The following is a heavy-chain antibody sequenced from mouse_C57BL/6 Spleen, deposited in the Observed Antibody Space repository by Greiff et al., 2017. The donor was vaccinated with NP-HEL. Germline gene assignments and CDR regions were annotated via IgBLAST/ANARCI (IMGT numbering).Heavy chain of an antibody. D-gene: IGHD2-4*01. CDR2: FHPYNDDT. CDR1: GYTFTTYP. CDR3: AIYYDYDDGYWYFDV. J-gene: IGHJ1*03. V-gene: IGHV1-47*01. Sequence: QVHVKQSGAELVKPGASVKMSCKASGYTFTTYPIEWMKQNHGKSLEWIGNFHPYNDDTKYNEKFKGKATLTVEKSSSTVYLELSRLTSDDSAVYYCAIYYDYDDGYWYFDVWGTGTTVTVSS.